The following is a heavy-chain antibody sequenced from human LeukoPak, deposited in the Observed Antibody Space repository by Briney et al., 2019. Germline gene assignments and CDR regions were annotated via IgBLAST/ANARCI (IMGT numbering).Heavy chain of an antibody. CDR2: ISAYNGNT. V-gene: IGHV1-18*01. Sequence: ASVKVSCKAFGYTFSSNGISWVRQAPGQGLEWMGWISAYNGNTNYAQKLQGRVTMTTDTSTSTAYMELRSLRSDDTAVYYCARAPQAYYGWDYWGRGTLVTVSS. J-gene: IGHJ4*02. D-gene: IGHD3-10*01. CDR3: ARAPQAYYGWDY. CDR1: GYTFSSNG.